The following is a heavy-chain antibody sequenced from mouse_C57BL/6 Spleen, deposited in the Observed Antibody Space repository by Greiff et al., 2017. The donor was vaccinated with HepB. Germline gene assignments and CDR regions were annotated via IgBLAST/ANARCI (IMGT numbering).Heavy chain of an antibody. D-gene: IGHD1-1*02. V-gene: IGHV1-55*01. J-gene: IGHJ2*01. Sequence: VQLQQPGAELVKPGASVKMSCKASGYTFTSYWITWVKQRPGQGLEWIGDIYPGSGSTNYNEKFKSKATLTVDTSSSTAYMQLSSLTSEDSAVYYCARFGGGSIYFDYWGQGTTLTVSS. CDR2: IYPGSGST. CDR3: ARFGGGSIYFDY. CDR1: GYTFTSYW.